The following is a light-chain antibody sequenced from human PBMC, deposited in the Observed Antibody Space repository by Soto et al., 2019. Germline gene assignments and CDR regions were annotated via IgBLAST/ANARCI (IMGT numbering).Light chain of an antibody. CDR3: QSFDTTLRASI. J-gene: IGLJ2*01. CDR2: GNT. V-gene: IGLV1-40*01. CDR1: GSNIGADYD. Sequence: QSVLTQPPSMSGAPGQRVTISCSGSGSNIGADYDVHWYKQLPGTAPQVVIYGNTNRPSGVPDRFSGSKSGSYASLAITGLQADDEADYYCQSFDTTLRASIFGGGTK.